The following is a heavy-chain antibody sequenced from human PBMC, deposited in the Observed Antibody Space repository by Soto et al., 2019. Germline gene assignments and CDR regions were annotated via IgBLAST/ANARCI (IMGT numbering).Heavy chain of an antibody. CDR2: ISSSSSYI. CDR1: GFTFSSYS. V-gene: IGHV3-21*04. D-gene: IGHD1-7*01. J-gene: IGHJ4*02. Sequence: PGGSLRLSCAASGFTFSSYSMNWVRQAPGKGLEWVSSISSSSSYIYSADSVQGRFSISRDNAKNTLYLQMNSLRAEDTAVYYCAKESVAGTVRLYYFDYWGQGTLVTVSS. CDR3: AKESVAGTVRLYYFDY.